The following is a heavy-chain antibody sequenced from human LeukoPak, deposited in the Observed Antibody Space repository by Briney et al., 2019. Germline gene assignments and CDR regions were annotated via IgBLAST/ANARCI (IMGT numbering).Heavy chain of an antibody. CDR3: AKRATAMGIFDY. V-gene: IGHV3-30*02. Sequence: GGSLRLSCAASGFSFSDFWMSWVRQAPGKGLEWVAFIRYDGSNKYYADSVKGRFTISRDNSKNTLYLQMNSLRAEDTAVYYCAKRATAMGIFDYWGQGTLVTVSS. J-gene: IGHJ4*02. CDR1: GFSFSDFW. CDR2: IRYDGSNK. D-gene: IGHD5-18*01.